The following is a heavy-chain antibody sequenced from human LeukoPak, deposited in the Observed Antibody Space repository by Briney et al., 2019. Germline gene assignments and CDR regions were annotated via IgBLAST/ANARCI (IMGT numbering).Heavy chain of an antibody. CDR2: IYPGDSDT. J-gene: IGHJ5*02. Sequence: GESLKISCKGSGYSFTSYWIGWVRQMPGKGLEWMGIIYPGDSDTRYSPSFQGQVTISADKSISTAYLQWSSLKASDTAMYYCARSPLILGSGYSGWFDPWGQGTLVTVSS. CDR3: ARSPLILGSGYSGWFDP. D-gene: IGHD3-3*01. V-gene: IGHV5-51*01. CDR1: GYSFTSYW.